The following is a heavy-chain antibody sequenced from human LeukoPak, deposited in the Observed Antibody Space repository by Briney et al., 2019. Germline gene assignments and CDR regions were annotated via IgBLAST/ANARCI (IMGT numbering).Heavy chain of an antibody. CDR1: GGSFSGYY. D-gene: IGHD6-13*01. V-gene: IGHV4-34*01. Sequence: SETLSLTCAVYGGSFSGYYWSWIRQPPGKGLEWIGEINHSGSTNYNPSLKSRVTISVDTSKNQFSLKLSSVTAADTAVYYCARDAGDSSSWYRYYGMDVWGQGTTVTVSS. CDR3: ARDAGDSSSWYRYYGMDV. CDR2: INHSGST. J-gene: IGHJ6*02.